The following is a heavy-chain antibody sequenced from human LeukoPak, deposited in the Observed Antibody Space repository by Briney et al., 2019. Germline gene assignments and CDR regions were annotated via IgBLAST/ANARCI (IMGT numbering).Heavy chain of an antibody. CDR1: GFTFSSYW. J-gene: IGHJ4*02. V-gene: IGHV3-74*01. CDR3: ARTYDDYAAFDY. Sequence: PGGSVRLSCAASGFTFSSYWMHWVRQAPGKGLVWVSRIISEGSSTIYADSVKGRVTISRDNAKNTLYLQMNSLRAEDSAVYYCARTYDDYAAFDYWGRGTLVTVSS. CDR2: IISEGSST. D-gene: IGHD4-17*01.